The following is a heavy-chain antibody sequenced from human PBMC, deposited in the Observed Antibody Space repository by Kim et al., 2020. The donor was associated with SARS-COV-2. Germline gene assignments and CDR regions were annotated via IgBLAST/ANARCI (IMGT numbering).Heavy chain of an antibody. Sequence: GGSLRLSCAASGFTFSTSWMNWVRQAPGKGLEWVANIKQDGSQKYYLDSVKGRFTISRDNAKNSLYLQMNSLRVEDTGXYYCARGTLTIWGQGTLVTVSS. V-gene: IGHV3-7*03. J-gene: IGHJ4*02. CDR2: IKQDGSQK. CDR1: GFTFSTSW. CDR3: ARGTLTI. D-gene: IGHD3-3*01.